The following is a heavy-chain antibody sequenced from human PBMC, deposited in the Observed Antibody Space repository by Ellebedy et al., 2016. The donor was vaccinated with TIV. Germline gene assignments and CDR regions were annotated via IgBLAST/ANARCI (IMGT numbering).Heavy chain of an antibody. V-gene: IGHV3-11*04. Sequence: GESLKISCVVSGFTFSDHYMAWIRQAPGKGLEWISYISSSGNTIHYADSVKGRFTISKDNAKNLLFLQMNSLRAEDTAVYYCAREPPLKNTNFDYWGQGTLVTVSS. CDR1: GFTFSDHY. CDR3: AREPPLKNTNFDY. CDR2: ISSSGNTI. D-gene: IGHD2/OR15-2a*01. J-gene: IGHJ4*02.